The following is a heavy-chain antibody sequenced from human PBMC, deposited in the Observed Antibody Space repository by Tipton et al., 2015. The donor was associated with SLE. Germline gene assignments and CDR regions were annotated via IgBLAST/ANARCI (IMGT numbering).Heavy chain of an antibody. CDR1: GGSSISSSFS. Sequence: TLSLTCTVSGGSSISSSFSWGWVRQSPRKGLEWIGNIFSRGGTYYSLSLKSRVTMSVDTSKNQFSLKLSSVTAADTAVYYCARDHPVAGPFDYWGQGTLVTVSS. CDR3: ARDHPVAGPFDY. CDR2: IFSRGGT. D-gene: IGHD6-19*01. V-gene: IGHV4-39*07. J-gene: IGHJ4*02.